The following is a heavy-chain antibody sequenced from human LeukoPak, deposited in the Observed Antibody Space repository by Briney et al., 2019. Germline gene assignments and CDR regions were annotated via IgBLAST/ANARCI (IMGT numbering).Heavy chain of an antibody. CDR1: GFTFSSYA. Sequence: GGSLILSCAASGFTFSSYAMSWVRQAPGKGLEWVSAISGSGGSTYYADSVKGRFTISRDNSKNTLYLQMNSLRAEDTAVYYCAKAPGARYDILTGYYYYYGMDVWGQGTTVTVSS. CDR2: ISGSGGST. D-gene: IGHD3-9*01. CDR3: AKAPGARYDILTGYYYYYGMDV. V-gene: IGHV3-23*01. J-gene: IGHJ6*02.